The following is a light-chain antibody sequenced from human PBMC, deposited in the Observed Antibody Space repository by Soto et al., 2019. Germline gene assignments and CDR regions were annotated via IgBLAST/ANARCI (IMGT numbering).Light chain of an antibody. V-gene: IGKV1-39*01. CDR3: QQSYGVPIT. CDR1: QSISGY. CDR2: ATS. Sequence: DILMTQSPSSLSASVGDRVTISCRASQSISGYLNWYQQKPGKVPKLLVYATSSFQSGVPSRFSGSGSGTDFTLTISSLQPEDFATYYCQQSYGVPITFGQGTRLEIK. J-gene: IGKJ5*01.